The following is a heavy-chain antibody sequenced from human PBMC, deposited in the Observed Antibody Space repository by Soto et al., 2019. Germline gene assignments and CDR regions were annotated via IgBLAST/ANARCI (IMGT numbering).Heavy chain of an antibody. CDR1: GLTFSSYA. J-gene: IGHJ4*02. CDR3: AREVEQQLGFFDY. V-gene: IGHV3-64*01. Sequence: EVQLMESGGGLVQPGGSLRLSCAASGLTFSSYAMHWVRQAPGKGLEYVSAISSNGGSTYYASSVKGRFTISRDNSKNTLYLQMGSLRAEDMAVYYCAREVEQQLGFFDYWGQGTLVTVSS. CDR2: ISSNGGST. D-gene: IGHD6-13*01.